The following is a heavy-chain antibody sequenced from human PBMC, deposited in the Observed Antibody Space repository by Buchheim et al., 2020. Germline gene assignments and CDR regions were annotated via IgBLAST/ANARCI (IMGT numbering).Heavy chain of an antibody. CDR2: MWHDGSHE. V-gene: IGHV3-33*01. CDR1: GFPFGTYV. J-gene: IGHJ6*02. CDR3: ARDNSGMDV. Sequence: QVQLVESGGGVVQPGRSVTLSCAASGFPFGTYVMHWVRQAPGKGLEWVSSMWHDGSHEKYVDSVKGRFTISRDNSKKTLYLEMNSLTAEETAVYYCARDNSGMDVWGQGT.